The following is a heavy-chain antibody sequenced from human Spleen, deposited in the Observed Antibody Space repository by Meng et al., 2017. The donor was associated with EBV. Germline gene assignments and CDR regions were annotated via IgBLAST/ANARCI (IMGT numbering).Heavy chain of an antibody. CDR1: GFSFSAYW. CDR3: SRDLVGSDDS. D-gene: IGHD2-8*02. CDR2: LNEDGATT. Sequence: EVQVVESXXTLVQPGGSLRLSCATSGFSFSAYWMHWVRQAPGMGLEWVSRLNEDGATTTYADSVRGRFTISRDNAKNTLYLQMNSLRAEDTAVYYCSRDLVGSDDSWGQGTLVTVSS. V-gene: IGHV3-74*01. J-gene: IGHJ5*01.